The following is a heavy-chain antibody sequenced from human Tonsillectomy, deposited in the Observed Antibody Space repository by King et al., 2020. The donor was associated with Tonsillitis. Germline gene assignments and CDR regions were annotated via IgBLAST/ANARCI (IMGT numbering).Heavy chain of an antibody. V-gene: IGHV3-21*01. D-gene: IGHD1-26*01. Sequence: VQLVESGGGLVKPGGSLRLSCAASGFTFSSYSMNWVRQAPGKGLEWVSSISSSSSYIYYADSVKGRFTISRDNATNSLCLHMDSLRAEDTALYYCAGFREGATSALDGMDVWGQGTTVTVSS. CDR2: ISSSSSYI. J-gene: IGHJ6*02. CDR1: GFTFSSYS. CDR3: AGFREGATSALDGMDV.